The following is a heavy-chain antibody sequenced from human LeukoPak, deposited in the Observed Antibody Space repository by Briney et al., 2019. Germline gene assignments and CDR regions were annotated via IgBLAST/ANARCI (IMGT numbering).Heavy chain of an antibody. CDR3: AREATPSYYYYYMDV. Sequence: SETLSLTCAVSGGSISSSNWWSWVRQPPGKGLEWIGEIYHSGSTNYNPSLKSRVTISVVKSKNQFSLKLSSVTAADTAVYYCAREATPSYYYYYMDVWGKGTTVTVSS. V-gene: IGHV4-4*02. J-gene: IGHJ6*03. CDR2: IYHSGST. CDR1: GGSISSSNW.